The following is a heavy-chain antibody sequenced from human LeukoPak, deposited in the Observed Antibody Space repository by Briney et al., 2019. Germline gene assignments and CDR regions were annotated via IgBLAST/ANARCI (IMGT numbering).Heavy chain of an antibody. CDR3: ARAKEYQLLTSFDY. V-gene: IGHV1-69*06. Sequence: ASVKVSCKASGGTFSSYAISWVRQAPGQGLEWMGGIIPIFGTANYAQKFQGRVTVTADKSTSTAYMELSSLRSEDTAVYYCARAKEYQLLTSFDYWGQGTLVTVSS. J-gene: IGHJ4*02. CDR2: IIPIFGTA. CDR1: GGTFSSYA. D-gene: IGHD2-2*01.